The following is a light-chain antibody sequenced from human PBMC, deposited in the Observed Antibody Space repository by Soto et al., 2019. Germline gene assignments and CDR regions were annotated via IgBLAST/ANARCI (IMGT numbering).Light chain of an antibody. J-gene: IGKJ1*01. CDR1: QSIMRF. CDR2: AAS. Sequence: DIQMTQSPSSLSAAVGDRVTITCRASQSIMRFLNWYQHKPGKAPKLLMYAASSLRSGVPSRFSGSGSETDFTLIISSFQPEDFGTYYCQQTYRTPHTFGQGTKVEIK. CDR3: QQTYRTPHT. V-gene: IGKV1-39*01.